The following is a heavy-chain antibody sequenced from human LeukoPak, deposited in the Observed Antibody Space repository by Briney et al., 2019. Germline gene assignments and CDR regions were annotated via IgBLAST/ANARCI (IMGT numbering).Heavy chain of an antibody. J-gene: IGHJ6*02. Sequence: GASVKVSCKASGYTFTGYYMHWVRQAPGQGLEWMGWINPNSGGTNYAQKFRGWVTMTRDTSISTAYMELSRLRSDDTAVYYCARDYQAYCGGDCYPSTDGMDVWGQGTTVTVSS. V-gene: IGHV1-2*04. CDR1: GYTFTGYY. CDR3: ARDYQAYCGGDCYPSTDGMDV. D-gene: IGHD2-21*02. CDR2: INPNSGGT.